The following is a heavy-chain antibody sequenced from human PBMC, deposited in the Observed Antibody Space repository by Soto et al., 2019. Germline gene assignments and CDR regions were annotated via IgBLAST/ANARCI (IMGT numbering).Heavy chain of an antibody. CDR2: ISSNGGST. CDR3: VKGDYDLWSGYYLPDDAFDI. V-gene: IGHV3-64D*06. CDR1: GFTFSSYA. J-gene: IGHJ3*02. Sequence: GGSLRLSCSASGFTFSSYAMHWVRQAPGKGLEYVSAISSNGGSTYYADSVKGRFTISRDNSKNTLYLQMSSLRAEDTAVYYCVKGDYDLWSGYYLPDDAFDIWGQGTMVTVSS. D-gene: IGHD3-3*01.